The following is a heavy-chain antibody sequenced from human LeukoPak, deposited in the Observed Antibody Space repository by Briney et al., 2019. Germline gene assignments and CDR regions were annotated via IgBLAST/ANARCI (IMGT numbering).Heavy chain of an antibody. V-gene: IGHV4-59*08. CDR1: GGSISSYY. CDR3: ARLLVDTAMVFDY. D-gene: IGHD5-18*01. J-gene: IGHJ4*02. CDR2: IYYSGST. Sequence: KSSETLSLTCTVSGGSISSYYWSWIRQPPGKGLEWIGYIYYSGSTNYNPSLKSRVTISVDTSKNQFSLKLSSVTAADTAVYYCARLLVDTAMVFDYWGQGTLVTVSS.